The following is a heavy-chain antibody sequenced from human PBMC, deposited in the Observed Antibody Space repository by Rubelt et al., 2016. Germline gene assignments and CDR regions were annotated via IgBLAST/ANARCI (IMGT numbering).Heavy chain of an antibody. CDR1: GFTFSSYE. CDR2: ISSSGNTR. V-gene: IGHV3-48*03. J-gene: IGHJ4*02. Sequence: EVQLVESGGGLVQPGGSLRLSCAASGFTFSSYEMTWVRQSPGKGLEWVAYISSSGNTRDYADSVKGRFTISRDNAKNSLYLQMNSLRAEDTAVYYWAGPSVVDFDYWGRGTLVTVSS. CDR3: AGPSVVDFDY. D-gene: IGHD3-22*01.